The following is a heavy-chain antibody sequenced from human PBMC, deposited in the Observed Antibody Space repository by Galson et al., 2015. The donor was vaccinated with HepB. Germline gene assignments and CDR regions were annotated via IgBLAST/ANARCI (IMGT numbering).Heavy chain of an antibody. J-gene: IGHJ4*02. D-gene: IGHD3-22*01. V-gene: IGHV3-30-3*01. Sequence: SLRLSCAASGFTFSSYGMHWVRQAPGKGLEWVAVISNAGSNTYYADSVKGRFTISRDNSKNTLYVQMNSLRAEDTAVYYCARAYYYDSSGYLHVIDYWGQGTLVTVSS. CDR3: ARAYYYDSSGYLHVIDY. CDR1: GFTFSSYG. CDR2: ISNAGSNT.